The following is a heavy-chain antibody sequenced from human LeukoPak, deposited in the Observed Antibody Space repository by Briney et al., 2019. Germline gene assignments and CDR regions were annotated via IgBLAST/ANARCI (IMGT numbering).Heavy chain of an antibody. Sequence: SETLSLTCTVSGGSISSNYWSWIRQPPGKGLEWIGYIYYSGSTNYNPSLKSRVTISVDTSKNQFSLKLSSVTAADTAVYYCARDSSGYDYYYGMDVWGQGTTVTVSS. CDR1: GGSISSNY. CDR3: ARDSSGYDYYYGMDV. J-gene: IGHJ6*02. D-gene: IGHD3-22*01. V-gene: IGHV4-59*01. CDR2: IYYSGST.